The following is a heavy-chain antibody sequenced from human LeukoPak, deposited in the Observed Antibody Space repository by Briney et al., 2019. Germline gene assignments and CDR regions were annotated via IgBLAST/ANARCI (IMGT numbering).Heavy chain of an antibody. D-gene: IGHD5/OR15-5a*01. V-gene: IGHV4-59*01. CDR2: IYYSGST. CDR1: GGSIGNYY. Sequence: KPSEPLSLTCTVSGGSIGNYYLSWIRQPPGKGLQWIGYIYYSGSTYYNPSLKSRVTISVNTSKNQFSLEVRSVTAADTAVYFCARAAHVGVPVSLNWLDPWGQGTLVTVSS. CDR3: ARAAHVGVPVSLNWLDP. J-gene: IGHJ5*02.